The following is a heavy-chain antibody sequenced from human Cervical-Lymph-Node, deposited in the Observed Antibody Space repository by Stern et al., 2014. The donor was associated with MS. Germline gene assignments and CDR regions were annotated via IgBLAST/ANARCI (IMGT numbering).Heavy chain of an antibody. V-gene: IGHV4-4*02. CDR3: AREDYSSSYDAFDI. CDR1: GGSISSSNW. Sequence: QVQLQESGPGLVKPSGTLSLTCAVSGGSISSSNWWSWVRQPPGKGLEWIGEIYHSGSTNYNPSPKIRVTLSVDKSKNQFALKLSAVTAADTAVYYCAREDYSSSYDAFDIWGQGTMVTVSS. D-gene: IGHD6-6*01. CDR2: IYHSGST. J-gene: IGHJ3*02.